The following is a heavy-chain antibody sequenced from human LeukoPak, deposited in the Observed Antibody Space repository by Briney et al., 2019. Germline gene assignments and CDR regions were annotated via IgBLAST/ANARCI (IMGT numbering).Heavy chain of an antibody. D-gene: IGHD4-17*01. CDR2: IYYSGST. J-gene: IGHJ4*02. CDR1: GGSISSGDYY. CDR3: AREDYGDYLPVY. V-gene: IGHV4-30-4*01. Sequence: KPSQTLSLTCTVSGGSISSGDYYWSWIRQPPGKGLEWIGYIYYSGSTYYNPSSKSRVTISVDTSKNQFSLKLSSVTAADTAVYYCAREDYGDYLPVYWGQGTLVTVSS.